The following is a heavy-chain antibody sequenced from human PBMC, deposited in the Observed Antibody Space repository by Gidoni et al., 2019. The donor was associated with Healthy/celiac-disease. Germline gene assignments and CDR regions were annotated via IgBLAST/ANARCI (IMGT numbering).Heavy chain of an antibody. J-gene: IGHJ6*02. CDR1: GFSLSTSGMC. CDR3: ARSYYGSGSYYSGLRRLAYYYGMDV. CDR2: IDLDDDK. Sequence: QVTLRESGPALVKPTQTLTLTCTFSGFSLSTSGMCVSWIRQPPGKALEWLALIDLDDDKYYSTSLKTRLTISKDTSKNQVVLTMTNMDPVDTATYYCARSYYGSGSYYSGLRRLAYYYGMDVWGQGTTVTVSS. V-gene: IGHV2-70*01. D-gene: IGHD3-10*01.